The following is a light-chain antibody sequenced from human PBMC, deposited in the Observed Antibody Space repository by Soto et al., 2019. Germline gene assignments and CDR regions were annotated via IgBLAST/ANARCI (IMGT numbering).Light chain of an antibody. CDR2: GAT. Sequence: ESVLTQSPGTLSLSPGERATLSCRGSQNIKSNYLAWYRQKPGQAPRLLIYGATNRAAGVPDRFSGSGSGTDFTLTITSLEPEDFAVYYCQQDGTSLRGTFGPGTKLEIK. CDR3: QQDGTSLRGT. J-gene: IGKJ1*01. V-gene: IGKV3-20*01. CDR1: QNIKSNY.